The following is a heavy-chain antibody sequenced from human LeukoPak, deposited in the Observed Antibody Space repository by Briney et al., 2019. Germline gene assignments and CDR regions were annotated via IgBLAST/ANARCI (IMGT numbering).Heavy chain of an antibody. J-gene: IGHJ4*02. V-gene: IGHV4-34*01. CDR3: ARARYFDWSIDY. Sequence: PSETLSLTCAVYGGSFSGYYWSWIRQPPGKGLEWIGEINHSGSTNYNPSLKSRVTISVDTSKNQFSLKLSSVTAADTAVYYCARARYFDWSIDYWGQGTLVTVSS. CDR2: INHSGST. CDR1: GGSFSGYY. D-gene: IGHD3-9*01.